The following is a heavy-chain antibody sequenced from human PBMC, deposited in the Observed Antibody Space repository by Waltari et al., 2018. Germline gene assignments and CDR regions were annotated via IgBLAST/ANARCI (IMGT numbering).Heavy chain of an antibody. D-gene: IGHD6-25*01. CDR2: ITNNNGKT. CDR3: AKDHPSSGWPTFEY. Sequence: EVQLVESGGGLVQPGGSVRLPCSVSGFAVSSSAMNWVRQAPGKWLEWVSAITNNNGKTYYAYSVKDRFSISRDSSKNEVYLQMDSLRADDTAIYYCAKDHPSSGWPTFEYWGRGVMVTVSS. CDR1: GFAVSSSA. V-gene: IGHV3-23*04. J-gene: IGHJ4*02.